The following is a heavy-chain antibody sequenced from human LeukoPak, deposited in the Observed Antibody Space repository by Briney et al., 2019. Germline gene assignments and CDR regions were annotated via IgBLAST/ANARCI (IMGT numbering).Heavy chain of an antibody. CDR1: GGSISSSSYY. CDR3: ARDDGSSWWVFDY. D-gene: IGHD6-13*01. V-gene: IGHV4-39*07. J-gene: IGHJ4*02. Sequence: SETLSLTCTVSGGSISSSSYYWGWIRQPPGKGLEWIGSIYYSGSTYYNPSLKSRVTISVDTSKNQFSLKLSSVTAADTAVYYCARDDGSSWWVFDYWGQGTLVTVSS. CDR2: IYYSGST.